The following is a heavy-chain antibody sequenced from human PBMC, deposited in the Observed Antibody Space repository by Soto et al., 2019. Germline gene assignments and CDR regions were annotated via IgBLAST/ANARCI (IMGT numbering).Heavy chain of an antibody. CDR3: ANMDDV. CDR1: GDSVSSKSAT. Sequence: PSQTLSLTCAISGDSVSSKSATWNWIRQFPSRGLEWLGRTYYRSKWHNEYAVSVKSRITINPDTSKNRFSLQLNSVTPEDTAVYYCANMDDVWGQGTLVTVSS. V-gene: IGHV6-1*01. D-gene: IGHD3-10*02. CDR2: TYYRSKWHN. J-gene: IGHJ4*02.